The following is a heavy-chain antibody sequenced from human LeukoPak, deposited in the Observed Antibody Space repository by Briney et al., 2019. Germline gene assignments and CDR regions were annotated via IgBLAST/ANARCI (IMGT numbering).Heavy chain of an antibody. CDR1: GGSISSSSYY. CDR2: IYYSGST. CDR3: ARGHCSGGSCLIDY. J-gene: IGHJ4*02. D-gene: IGHD2-15*01. V-gene: IGHV4-61*01. Sequence: PSETLSLTCTVSGGSISSSSYYWSWIRQHPGKGLEWIGYIYYSGSTNYNPSLKSRVTISVDTSKNQFSLKLSSVTAADTAVYYCARGHCSGGSCLIDYWGQGTLVTVSS.